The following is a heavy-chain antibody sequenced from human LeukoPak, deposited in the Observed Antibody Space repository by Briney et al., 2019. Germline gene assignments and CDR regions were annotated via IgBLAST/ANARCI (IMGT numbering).Heavy chain of an antibody. J-gene: IGHJ4*02. CDR2: ISSSSSTI. D-gene: IGHD6-6*01. CDR1: GFTFSSYS. Sequence: PGGSLRLSCAASGFTFSSYSMNWVRQAPGKGLEWVSYISSSSSTIYYADSVKGRFTISRDNAKNSLYLQMNSLRAEDTAVYYCARLTSSIAAIATGPTFDYWGQGTLVTVSS. V-gene: IGHV3-48*04. CDR3: ARLTSSIAAIATGPTFDY.